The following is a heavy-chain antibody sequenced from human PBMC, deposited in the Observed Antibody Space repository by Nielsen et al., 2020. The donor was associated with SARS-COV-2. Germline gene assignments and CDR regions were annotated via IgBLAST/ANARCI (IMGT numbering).Heavy chain of an antibody. V-gene: IGHV1-2*06. D-gene: IGHD3/OR15-3a*01. Sequence: ASVKVSCNASGYTFTDYYIHWVRQAPGQGLEWMGRINTYSGGTNYAQKFQGTVTMTRDAYISTVYMELTSDDTAVYYCARARATIFGLVMSYGMDVWGQGTTVAVSS. J-gene: IGHJ6*02. CDR1: GYTFTDYY. CDR2: INTYSGGT. CDR3: ARARATIFGLVMSYGMDV.